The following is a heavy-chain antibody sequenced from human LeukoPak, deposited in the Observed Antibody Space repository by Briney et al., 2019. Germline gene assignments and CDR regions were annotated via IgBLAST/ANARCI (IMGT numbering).Heavy chain of an antibody. Sequence: SETLSLTCTVSGGSISSSSYYWGWIRQPPGKGLEWIGSIYYSGSTYYNPSLKSRVTISVDTSKNQFSLKLSSVTAADTAVYYCAREFPADYYYDSRGYYFLWGQGTLVTVSS. V-gene: IGHV4-39*07. J-gene: IGHJ4*02. CDR2: IYYSGST. CDR1: GGSISSSSYY. CDR3: AREFPADYYYDSRGYYFL. D-gene: IGHD3-22*01.